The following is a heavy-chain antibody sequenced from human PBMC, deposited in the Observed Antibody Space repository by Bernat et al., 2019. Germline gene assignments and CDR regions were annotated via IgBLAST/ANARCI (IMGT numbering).Heavy chain of an antibody. J-gene: IGHJ4*02. CDR3: ARETFDPLDY. V-gene: IGHV3-48*03. D-gene: IGHD3-9*01. Sequence: EVQLVESGGGLVQPGGSLRLSCTASGFTFSSYEMNWVRQAPGKGLEWLSYISSNGNTIYYADSVEGRVTISRDNAKNSLYLQMNSLRAEDTALYYCARETFDPLDYWGQGTLVTVSS. CDR1: GFTFSSYE. CDR2: ISSNGNTI.